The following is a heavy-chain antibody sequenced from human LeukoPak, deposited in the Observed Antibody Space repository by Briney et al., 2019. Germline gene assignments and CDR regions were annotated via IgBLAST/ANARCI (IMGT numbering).Heavy chain of an antibody. V-gene: IGHV4-61*02. CDR1: GGSISSGSYY. CDR3: ARGGRGYQYDEYFDY. CDR2: IYTRGST. J-gene: IGHJ4*02. D-gene: IGHD2-2*01. Sequence: ASQTLSLTCTVSGGSISSGSYYWSWIRQPAGKGLEWIGRIYTRGSTNYNPSLKSRVTISVDTSKNQFSLKLSSVTAADTAVYYCARGGRGYQYDEYFDYWGQGTLVTASS.